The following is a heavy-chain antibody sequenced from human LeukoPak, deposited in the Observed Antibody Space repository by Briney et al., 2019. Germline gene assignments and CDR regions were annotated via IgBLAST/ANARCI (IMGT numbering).Heavy chain of an antibody. J-gene: IGHJ4*02. D-gene: IGHD3-10*01. CDR3: ARDRGVRGSFDY. CDR1: GGSISSYY. V-gene: IGHV4-59*01. CDR2: IYYSGST. Sequence: SETLSLTCTVSGGSISSYYWSWIGQPPGQGLEWIGYIYYSGSTNYNPSLKSRVTISVDTSKNQFSLKLRPVTAADTAVYYCARDRGVRGSFDYWGQGTLVTVSS.